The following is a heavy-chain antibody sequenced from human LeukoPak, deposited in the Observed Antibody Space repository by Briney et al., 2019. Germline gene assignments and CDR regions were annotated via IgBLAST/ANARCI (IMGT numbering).Heavy chain of an antibody. D-gene: IGHD5-18*01. CDR3: AKTIWDTAMVQNDY. Sequence: GGSLRLSCAASGFTFSNCGMSWVRQAPGKGLEWVSAITGSGGNTYYADSVKGRFTISRDNSKNTLSLQMNRLRAEDTAVYYCAKTIWDTAMVQNDYWGQGILVTVSS. CDR2: ITGSGGNT. V-gene: IGHV3-23*01. J-gene: IGHJ4*02. CDR1: GFTFSNCG.